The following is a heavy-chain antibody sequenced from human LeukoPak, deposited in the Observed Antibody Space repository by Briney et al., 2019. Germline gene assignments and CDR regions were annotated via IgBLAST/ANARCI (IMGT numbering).Heavy chain of an antibody. D-gene: IGHD6-13*01. V-gene: IGHV4-34*01. CDR2: INHSGST. CDR3: ARDRVGQQLVGRKYYYYYMDV. J-gene: IGHJ6*03. Sequence: SETLSLTCAVYGGSFSGYYWSWIRQPPGKGLEWIWEINHSGSTNYNPSLKSRVTISVDTSKNQFSLKLRSVTAADTAVYYCARDRVGQQLVGRKYYYYYMDVWGKGNTVTISS. CDR1: GGSFSGYY.